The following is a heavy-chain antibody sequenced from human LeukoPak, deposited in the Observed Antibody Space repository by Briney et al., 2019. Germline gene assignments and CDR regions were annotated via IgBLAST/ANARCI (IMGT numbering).Heavy chain of an antibody. J-gene: IGHJ4*02. CDR2: ISYDGSNK. V-gene: IGHV3-30-3*01. CDR1: GFTLSTYA. D-gene: IGHD3-10*01. Sequence: GGSLRLSCAASGFTLSTYAMHWVRQAPGKGLEWVAVISYDGSNKYYADSVKGRFTISRDNSKNTLYLQMNSLRVEDTAVYYCARDPQLLWFGEYFGHFDYWGQGTLVTVSS. CDR3: ARDPQLLWFGEYFGHFDY.